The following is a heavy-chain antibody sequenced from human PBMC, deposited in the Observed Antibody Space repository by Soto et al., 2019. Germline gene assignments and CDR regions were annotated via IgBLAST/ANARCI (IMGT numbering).Heavy chain of an antibody. Sequence: QVQLQESGPGLVKPSETLSLTCTVSGGSFSSGGYYCNWIRQHPGKGLEWIGYIYYSGSTYYNPSLKSRVTISIDTSKNQCALKLSSVTAAATAVYYCARSVCPWGQGTLVTVSS. V-gene: IGHV4-31*03. CDR3: ARSVCP. J-gene: IGHJ5*02. CDR2: IYYSGST. CDR1: GGSFSSGGYY.